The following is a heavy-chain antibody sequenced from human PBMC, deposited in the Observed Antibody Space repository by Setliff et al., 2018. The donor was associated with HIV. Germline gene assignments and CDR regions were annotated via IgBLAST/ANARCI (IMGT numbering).Heavy chain of an antibody. D-gene: IGHD2-21*01. V-gene: IGHV3-48*03. J-gene: IGHJ4*02. Sequence: GGSLRLSCVASGLTFSNYAMSWVRQAPGKGLEWVSGISGGRSTIYYADSVKGRFTVSRDSAQSSLYLQMSSLRAEDTAVYYCARSHYSRGESLDYWGQGTLVTVSS. CDR2: ISGGRSTI. CDR3: ARSHYSRGESLDY. CDR1: GLTFSNYA.